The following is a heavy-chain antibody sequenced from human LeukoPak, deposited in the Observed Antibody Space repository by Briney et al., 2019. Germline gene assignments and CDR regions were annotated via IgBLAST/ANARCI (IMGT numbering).Heavy chain of an antibody. Sequence: ASVKVSCKASGGTFSSYAISWVRQATGQGLEWMGWMNPNSGTTGFAQKFQGRVTITWNTSIGTAYMELSSLRSEDTAVYYCARGGSYLSAFDIWGQGTMVTVSS. J-gene: IGHJ3*02. CDR1: GGTFSSYA. CDR2: MNPNSGTT. D-gene: IGHD3-10*01. V-gene: IGHV1-8*03. CDR3: ARGGSYLSAFDI.